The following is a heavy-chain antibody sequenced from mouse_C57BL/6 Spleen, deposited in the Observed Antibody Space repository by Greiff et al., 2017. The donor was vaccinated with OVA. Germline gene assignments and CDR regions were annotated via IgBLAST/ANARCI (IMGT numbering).Heavy chain of an antibody. CDR2: FHPYNDDT. D-gene: IGHD2-4*01. CDR3: ARGGLRRGDYAMDY. CDR1: GYTFTTYP. V-gene: IGHV1-47*01. J-gene: IGHJ4*01. Sequence: QVHVKQSGAELVKPGASVKMSCKASGYTFTTYPIEWMKQNHGKSLEWIGNFHPYNDDTKYNEKFKGKATLTVEKSSSTVYLELSRLTSDDSAVYYCARGGLRRGDYAMDYWGQGTSVTVSS.